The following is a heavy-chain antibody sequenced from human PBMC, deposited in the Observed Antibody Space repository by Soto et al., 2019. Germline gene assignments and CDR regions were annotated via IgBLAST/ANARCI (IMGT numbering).Heavy chain of an antibody. V-gene: IGHV3-48*02. J-gene: IGHJ4*03. CDR1: GFTFSSYS. CDR3: ARDELNCGVDCYFGY. Sequence: EVQLVESGGGLVQPGGSLRLACAASGFTFSSYSMNWVRQAPGKGLEWVSYISSSSSTIYYADSVKGRFTISRDNAKNSLYLQMNSLEDEDTAVYYCARDELNCGVDCYFGYWGQGTLVTVSS. CDR2: ISSSSSTI. D-gene: IGHD2-21*02.